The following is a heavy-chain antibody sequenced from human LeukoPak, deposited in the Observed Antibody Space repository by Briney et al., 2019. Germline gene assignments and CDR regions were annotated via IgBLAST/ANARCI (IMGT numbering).Heavy chain of an antibody. CDR3: AKDWGFITMFSD. CDR1: GFTFSSYG. V-gene: IGHV3-23*01. Sequence: PGGSLRLSCAASGFTFSSYGMSWVRQAPGKGLEWVSGIGGSGATTNSADSVKGRFTISRDNSKNTLYLQMNSLRAEDTAIYYCAKDWGFITMFSDWGQGTLVTVSS. J-gene: IGHJ4*02. CDR2: IGGSGATT. D-gene: IGHD3-10*02.